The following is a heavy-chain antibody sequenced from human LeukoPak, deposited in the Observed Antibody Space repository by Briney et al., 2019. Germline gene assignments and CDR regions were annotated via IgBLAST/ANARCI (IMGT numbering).Heavy chain of an antibody. J-gene: IGHJ4*02. D-gene: IGHD5-12*01. Sequence: PSETLSLTCTVSGGSISSYYWNWIRQPPGKGLEWIGYIYYSGTTNYNPSLKSRVTMSVDTSKNQFSLKLSSVTAADTAVYYCARGYSGYDNDYWGQGTLVTVSS. CDR3: ARGYSGYDNDY. CDR1: GGSISSYY. V-gene: IGHV4-59*12. CDR2: IYYSGTT.